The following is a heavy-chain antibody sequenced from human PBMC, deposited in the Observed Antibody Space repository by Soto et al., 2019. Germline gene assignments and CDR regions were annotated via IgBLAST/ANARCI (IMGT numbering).Heavy chain of an antibody. V-gene: IGHV3-9*01. Sequence: HPGGSLRLSCAASGFTFDDYAMHWVRQAPGKGLEWVSGISWNSGSIGYADSVKGRFTISRDNAKNSLYLQMNSLRAEDTALYYCAKGYYDFWSGSDAFDIWGQGTMVTVSS. CDR2: ISWNSGSI. J-gene: IGHJ3*02. CDR1: GFTFDDYA. CDR3: AKGYYDFWSGSDAFDI. D-gene: IGHD3-3*01.